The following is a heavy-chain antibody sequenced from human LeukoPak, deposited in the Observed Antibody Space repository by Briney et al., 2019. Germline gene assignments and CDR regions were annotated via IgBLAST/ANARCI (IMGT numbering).Heavy chain of an antibody. D-gene: IGHD3-16*01. Sequence: GESLKISCKGSGYSFSTYWIGWVRQMPGQGLEWMGIIYPGDSDIRYNPSFQGQVTISADKSISTAYLQWCSLKASDTAMYYCVRQVDAGGYWGQGTLVAVSS. CDR1: GYSFSTYW. J-gene: IGHJ4*02. V-gene: IGHV5-51*01. CDR3: VRQVDAGGY. CDR2: IYPGDSDI.